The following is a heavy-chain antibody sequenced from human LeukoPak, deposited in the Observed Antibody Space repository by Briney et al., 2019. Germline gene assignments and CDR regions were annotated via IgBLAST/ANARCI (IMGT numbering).Heavy chain of an antibody. CDR2: IHHTGAT. D-gene: IGHD3-9*01. CDR3: ARGRLDYYYMDV. J-gene: IGHJ6*03. V-gene: IGHV4-34*01. CDR1: GGSLSGYF. Sequence: SETLSLTCAVYGGSLSGYFWSWIRQPPGKGLEWIGEIHHTGATNYKPSLKSRVSISLDMSKNQLSLEMRSVTAADTAVCYCARGRLDYYYMDVWGRGTTVTVSS.